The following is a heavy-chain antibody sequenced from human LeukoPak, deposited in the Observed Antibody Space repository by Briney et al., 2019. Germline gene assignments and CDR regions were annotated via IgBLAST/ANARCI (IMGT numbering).Heavy chain of an antibody. CDR2: ISYDGSNK. CDR3: AKEVTTVSY. D-gene: IGHD4-17*01. Sequence: GRSLRLSCAASGFTFSSYGMHWVRQAPGKGLEWVAVISYDGSNKYYADSVKGRFTISRDNSKNTLYLQMNSLRAEDTAVYYCAKEVTTVSYWGQGTLVTVSS. J-gene: IGHJ4*02. V-gene: IGHV3-30*18. CDR1: GFTFSSYG.